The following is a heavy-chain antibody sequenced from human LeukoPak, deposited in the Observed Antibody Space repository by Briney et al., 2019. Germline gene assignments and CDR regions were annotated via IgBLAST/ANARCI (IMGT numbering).Heavy chain of an antibody. CDR1: RFTFSSSW. J-gene: IGHJ4*02. Sequence: GGSLRLSCAASRFTFSSSWMSWVRQAPGKGLEWVANINQDGSEKYYVDSEKGRLTISRDNAKNSLYLQMNSLRAEDTAVYYCARGQDWGQGTLVTVSS. CDR3: ARGQD. V-gene: IGHV3-7*01. CDR2: INQDGSEK.